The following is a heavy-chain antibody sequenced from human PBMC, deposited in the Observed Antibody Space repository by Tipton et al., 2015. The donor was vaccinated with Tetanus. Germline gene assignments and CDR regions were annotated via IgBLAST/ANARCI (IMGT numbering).Heavy chain of an antibody. Sequence: LRLSCTVSGGSISSGGYYWSWIRQHPGKGLEWIGYIYYSGSTYYNPSLKSRVTISVDTSKNQFSLKLSSVTAADTAVYYCARSHVSMIPEDWGQGTLVTVSS. CDR3: ARSHVSMIPED. CDR2: IYYSGST. J-gene: IGHJ4*02. V-gene: IGHV4-31*02. CDR1: GGSISSGGYY. D-gene: IGHD2/OR15-2a*01.